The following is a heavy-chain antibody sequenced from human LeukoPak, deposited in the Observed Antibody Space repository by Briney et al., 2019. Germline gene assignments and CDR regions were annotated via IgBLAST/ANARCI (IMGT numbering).Heavy chain of an antibody. CDR1: GFTFTSYG. J-gene: IGHJ4*02. CDR2: ISSGGSYI. Sequence: GGSLRLSCAASGFTFTSYGMNWVRQAPGKGLEWVSSISSGGSYIYYADSVKGRFTISRDNAKNSLYLQMNSLRAEDTAVYYCAREGGLSFWGQGTLVTVSS. V-gene: IGHV3-21*01. D-gene: IGHD2-15*01. CDR3: AREGGLSF.